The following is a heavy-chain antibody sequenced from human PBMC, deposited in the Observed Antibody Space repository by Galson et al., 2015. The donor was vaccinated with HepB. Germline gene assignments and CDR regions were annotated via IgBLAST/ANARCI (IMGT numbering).Heavy chain of an antibody. CDR3: TTMENKYSSGWYSWAHNWFDP. V-gene: IGHV3-15*01. CDR1: GFTFSNAW. CDR2: IKSKTDGGTT. J-gene: IGHJ5*02. D-gene: IGHD6-19*01. Sequence: SLRLSCAASGFTFSNAWMSWVRQAPGKGLEWVGHIKSKTDGGTTDYAAPVKGRFTISRDDSKNTLYLQMNSLKTEDTAVYYCTTMENKYSSGWYSWAHNWFDPWGQGTLVTVSS.